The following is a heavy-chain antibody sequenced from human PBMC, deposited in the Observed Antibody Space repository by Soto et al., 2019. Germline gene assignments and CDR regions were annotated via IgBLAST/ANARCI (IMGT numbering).Heavy chain of an antibody. V-gene: IGHV1-3*01. Sequence: QVQLVQSGAEVKKPGASVKVSCKASGYTFTSYAMHWVRQAPGQRLEWMGWINAGNGNTKYSQKFQGRVTITRDTSASTAYMELSSLRSEDTAVYYCAREWVYEITSRGNAFDIWGQGTMVTVSS. D-gene: IGHD3-16*01. CDR3: AREWVYEITSRGNAFDI. CDR1: GYTFTSYA. J-gene: IGHJ3*02. CDR2: INAGNGNT.